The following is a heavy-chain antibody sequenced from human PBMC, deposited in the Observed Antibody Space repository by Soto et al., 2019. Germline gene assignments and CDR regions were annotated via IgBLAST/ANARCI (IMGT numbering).Heavy chain of an antibody. CDR2: IIPILGIA. Sequence: SVKVSCKASGGTFSSYTISWVRQAPGQGLEWMGRIIPILGIANYAQKFQGRVTITADKSTSTAYMELSSLRSEDTAVYYCARADGSSWYYFDYWGQGTLVTVSS. CDR1: GGTFSSYT. CDR3: ARADGSSWYYFDY. V-gene: IGHV1-69*02. D-gene: IGHD6-13*01. J-gene: IGHJ4*02.